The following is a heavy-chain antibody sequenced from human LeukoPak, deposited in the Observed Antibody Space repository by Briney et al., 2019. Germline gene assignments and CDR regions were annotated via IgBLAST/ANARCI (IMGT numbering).Heavy chain of an antibody. D-gene: IGHD3-3*01. CDR2: ISSSGNAI. J-gene: IGHJ4*02. V-gene: IGHV3-11*01. Sequence: GGSLRLSCAASGFTFSDYYMSWIRQAPGKGLEWVSYISSSGNAIYYTDSVKGRFTISRDNAKNSLYLQMNSLRAEDTAVYYCARVRLLGLEWLFDYWGQGTLVTVSS. CDR3: ARVRLLGLEWLFDY. CDR1: GFTFSDYY.